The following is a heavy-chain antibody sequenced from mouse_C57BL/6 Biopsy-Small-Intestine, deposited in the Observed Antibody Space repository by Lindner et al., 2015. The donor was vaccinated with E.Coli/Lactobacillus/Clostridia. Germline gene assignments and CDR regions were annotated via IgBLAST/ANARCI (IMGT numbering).Heavy chain of an antibody. Sequence: SVKVSCKASGYTFSDYYLNWVRQAPGQGLEWMGWINPNTGGINYAQKFQGWVTMTRNTSITTVYMELSRLRSDDTAVYFCARSGGGECTSTSCYTGGMDVWGQGTTVTVSS. CDR1: GYTFSDYY. D-gene: IGHD2-10*02. V-gene: IGHV1-22*01. J-gene: IGHJ1*01. CDR2: INPNTGGI. CDR3: ARSGGGECTSTSCYTGGMDV.